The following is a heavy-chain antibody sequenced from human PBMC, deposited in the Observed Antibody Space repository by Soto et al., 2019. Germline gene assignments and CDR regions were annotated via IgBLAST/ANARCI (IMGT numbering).Heavy chain of an antibody. J-gene: IGHJ4*02. CDR3: ARGVAFLDY. CDR1: GYTFSSYA. CDR2: IHAGNGNT. Sequence: ASVKVSCKASGYTFSSYAIHWVRQAPGQGLEWMGWIHAGNGNTKYSQSFQGRVTISRDTSATTAYMELNSLRSEDTAVYYCARGVAFLDYWGQGTLVTVSS. V-gene: IGHV1-3*01. D-gene: IGHD2-15*01.